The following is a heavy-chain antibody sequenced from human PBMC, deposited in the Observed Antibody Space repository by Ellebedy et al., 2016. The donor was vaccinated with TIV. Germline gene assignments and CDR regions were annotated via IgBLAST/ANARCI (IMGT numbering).Heavy chain of an antibody. D-gene: IGHD6-19*01. CDR2: IYSGGGT. CDR3: ARVGPPTLSSGRGYFDY. CDR1: GFSVSSNH. J-gene: IGHJ4*02. Sequence: GESLKISCAASGFSVSSNHMSWVRQAPGKGLEWVSVIYSGGGTYYGDSVKGRFTISRDNSKNTLYLQLNSLRAEYTAVYYCARVGPPTLSSGRGYFDYWGQGTLVTVSS. V-gene: IGHV3-53*01.